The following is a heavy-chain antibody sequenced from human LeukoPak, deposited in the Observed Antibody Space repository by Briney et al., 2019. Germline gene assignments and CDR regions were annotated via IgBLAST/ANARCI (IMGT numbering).Heavy chain of an antibody. CDR3: ARRYYDILTGYYKDFYYFDY. CDR1: GYSFTSYW. J-gene: IGHJ4*02. V-gene: IGHV5-51*01. D-gene: IGHD3-9*01. CDR2: IYPGDSDT. Sequence: GESLKISCKGSGYSFTSYWIGWVRQMPGKGLEWIGIIYPGDSDTRYSPSFQGQVTISADKSISTAYLQWSSLKASDTAMYYCARRYYDILTGYYKDFYYFDYWGQGTLVTVSS.